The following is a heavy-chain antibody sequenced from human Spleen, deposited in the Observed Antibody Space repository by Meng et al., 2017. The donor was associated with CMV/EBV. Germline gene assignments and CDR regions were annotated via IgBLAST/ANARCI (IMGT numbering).Heavy chain of an antibody. CDR1: GYTFIGYY. V-gene: IGHV1-2*02. D-gene: IGHD5-12*01. Sequence: ASVKVSCKASGYTFIGYYLHWVRQAPGQGLEWMGWINPNSGDITYAQKFQGRVTMTRDTSINTAYMELSRLRSEDTAVYYCARDRSGYSGYDFDPWGQGTLVTVSS. CDR3: ARDRSGYSGYDFDP. CDR2: INPNSGDI. J-gene: IGHJ5*02.